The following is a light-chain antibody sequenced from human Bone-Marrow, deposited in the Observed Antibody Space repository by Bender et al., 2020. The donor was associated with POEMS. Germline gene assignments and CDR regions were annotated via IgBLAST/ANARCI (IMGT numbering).Light chain of an antibody. CDR3: ASWDDSLSGVI. J-gene: IGLJ2*01. CDR2: KNN. V-gene: IGLV1-47*01. CDR1: ASDRGTTP. Sequence: QSVLTQPPSASATPGQRVTISCSRSASDRGTTPINWYQHLPGTAPKLIIYKNNQRPSGVPDRFSGSKSGTSASLAIGGLRSEDEADYYCASWDDSLSGVIFGGGTKLTVL.